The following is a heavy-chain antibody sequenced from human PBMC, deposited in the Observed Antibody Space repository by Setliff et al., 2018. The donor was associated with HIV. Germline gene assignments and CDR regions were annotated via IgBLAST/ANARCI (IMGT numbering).Heavy chain of an antibody. CDR1: GFTFSGYA. D-gene: IGHD6-19*01. V-gene: IGHV3-23*01. CDR3: ARDSEPGTRVAGTTGLDY. Sequence: PGESLKISCAASGFTFSGYAVSWVRQAPGKGLEWVSGISASGTTTEYTDSVKGRLTISRDNSKSAVYLQMNSLRPEDTALYYCARDSEPGTRVAGTTGLDYWGQGSLVTVSS. CDR2: ISASGTTT. J-gene: IGHJ4*02.